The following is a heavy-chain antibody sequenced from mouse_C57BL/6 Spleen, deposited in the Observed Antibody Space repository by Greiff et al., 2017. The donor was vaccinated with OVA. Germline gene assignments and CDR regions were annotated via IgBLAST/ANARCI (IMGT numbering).Heavy chain of an antibody. D-gene: IGHD1-1*01. CDR2: ISSGSSTI. CDR3: ARVYYGSSPWFAY. J-gene: IGHJ3*01. CDR1: GFTFSDYG. V-gene: IGHV5-17*01. Sequence: EVQVVESGGGLVKPGGSLKLSCAASGFTFSDYGMHWVRQAPEKGLEWVAYISSGSSTIYYADTVKGRFTISRDNAKNTLFLQMTSLRSEDTAMYYCARVYYGSSPWFAYWGQGTLVTVSA.